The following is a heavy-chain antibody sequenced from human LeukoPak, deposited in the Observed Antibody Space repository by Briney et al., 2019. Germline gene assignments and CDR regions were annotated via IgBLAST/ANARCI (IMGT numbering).Heavy chain of an antibody. CDR3: ARGLVVPAAMYYYYYGMDV. Sequence: SETLSLTCTVSGGSISSGGYYWSWIRQHPGKGLEWIGYIYYSGSTYYNPSLESRVTISVDTSKNQFSLKLSSVTAADTAMYYCARGLVVPAAMYYYYYGMDVWGQGTTVTVSS. CDR2: IYYSGST. V-gene: IGHV4-31*03. D-gene: IGHD2-2*01. J-gene: IGHJ6*02. CDR1: GGSISSGGYY.